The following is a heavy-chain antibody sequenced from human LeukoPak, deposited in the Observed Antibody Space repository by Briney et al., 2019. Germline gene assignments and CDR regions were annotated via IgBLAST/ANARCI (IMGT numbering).Heavy chain of an antibody. CDR2: ISSGGSTI. Sequence: PGGSLRLSCAASGFTFSDYYMSWIRQAPGKGLEWVSFISSGGSTISHADSVKGRFTISRDNAENSLYLQMNSLRAEDTAVYYCARRATAGSCFDYWGQGTLVTVSS. V-gene: IGHV3-11*01. CDR1: GFTFSDYY. D-gene: IGHD6-13*01. CDR3: ARRATAGSCFDY. J-gene: IGHJ4*02.